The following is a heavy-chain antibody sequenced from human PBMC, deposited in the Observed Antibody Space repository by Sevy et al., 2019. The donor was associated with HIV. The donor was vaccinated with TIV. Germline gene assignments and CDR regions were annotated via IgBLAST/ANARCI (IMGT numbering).Heavy chain of an antibody. CDR1: GFTFSSYA. J-gene: IGHJ4*02. CDR2: ISYDGSNK. D-gene: IGHD6-19*01. CDR3: ARDRGSSPLWDFDY. V-gene: IGHV3-30-3*01. Sequence: GGSLRLSCAASGFTFSSYAMHWVRQAPGKGLEWVAVISYDGSNKYYADPVKGRFTISRDNSKNTLYLQMNSLRAEDTAVYYCARDRGSSPLWDFDYWGQGTLVTVSS.